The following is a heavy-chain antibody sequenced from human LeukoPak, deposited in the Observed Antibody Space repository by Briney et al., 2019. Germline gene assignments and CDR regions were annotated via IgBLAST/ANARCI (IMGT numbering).Heavy chain of an antibody. V-gene: IGHV3-9*01. D-gene: IGHD5-18*01. CDR1: GFTFDNYA. CDR3: ARDLSGVTGYTYGRGIDY. Sequence: GGSLRLSCAASGFTFDNYAMHWVRQPPGKGLEWVSGISWKGGSIGYADSVKGRFTISRDNAKTSLYLQMNSLRAEDTAVYYCARDLSGVTGYTYGRGIDYWGQGTLVTVSS. J-gene: IGHJ4*02. CDR2: ISWKGGSI.